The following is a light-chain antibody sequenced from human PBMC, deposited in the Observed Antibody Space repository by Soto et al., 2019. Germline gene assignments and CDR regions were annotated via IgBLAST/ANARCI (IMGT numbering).Light chain of an antibody. CDR3: QQYNNWPPWT. V-gene: IGKV1-9*01. CDR2: GAS. CDR1: QGISSY. J-gene: IGKJ1*01. Sequence: IQLTQSPSSLSASVGDRVTITCRASQGISSYLGWYQQKPGKAPKLLIYGASTLQSGVPSRFSGSGSGTEFTLTISSLQSEDFAVYYCQQYNNWPPWTFGQGTKVDI.